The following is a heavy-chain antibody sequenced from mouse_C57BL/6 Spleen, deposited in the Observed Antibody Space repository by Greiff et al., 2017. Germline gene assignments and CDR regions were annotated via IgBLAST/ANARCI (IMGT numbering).Heavy chain of an antibody. Sequence: DVKLVESGGDLVKPGGSLKLSCAASGFTFSSYGMSWVRQTPDKRLEWVATISSGGSYTYYPDSVKGRFTISRDNAKNTLYLQMSSLKSEDTAMYYCARRVEYYFDYWGQGTTLTVSS. CDR1: GFTFSSYG. CDR2: ISSGGSYT. J-gene: IGHJ2*01. CDR3: ARRVEYYFDY. V-gene: IGHV5-6*02.